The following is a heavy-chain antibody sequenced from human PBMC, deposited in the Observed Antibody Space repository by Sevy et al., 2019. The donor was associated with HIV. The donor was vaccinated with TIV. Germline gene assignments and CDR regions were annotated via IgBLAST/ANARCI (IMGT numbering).Heavy chain of an antibody. CDR2: FDPEDGET. Sequence: ASVKVSCKVSGYTLTELSMHWVRQAPGKGLEWMGGFDPEDGETIYEQKFQGRVTMTEDTSTDTAYMELSSLRSEDTAVYYCATDAKYCSGGSCYGYWGQGTLVTVSS. J-gene: IGHJ4*02. V-gene: IGHV1-24*01. CDR1: GYTLTELS. CDR3: ATDAKYCSGGSCYGY. D-gene: IGHD2-15*01.